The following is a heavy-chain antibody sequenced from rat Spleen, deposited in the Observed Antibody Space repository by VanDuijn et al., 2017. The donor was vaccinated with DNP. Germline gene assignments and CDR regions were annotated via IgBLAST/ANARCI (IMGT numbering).Heavy chain of an antibody. CDR3: SRIDITIAAISAAFTY. CDR1: GFIFSNYW. Sequence: EVQLVESGGGPVQPGRSLKLSCVASGFIFSNYWMTWIRQAPGKGLEWVATISHDGSRTYYRDSVKGRFTISRDNAKSTLYLQMDSLRSEDTATYYCSRIDITIAAISAAFTYWGQGTLVTVSS. J-gene: IGHJ3*01. V-gene: IGHV5-31*01. CDR2: ISHDGSRT. D-gene: IGHD1-2*01.